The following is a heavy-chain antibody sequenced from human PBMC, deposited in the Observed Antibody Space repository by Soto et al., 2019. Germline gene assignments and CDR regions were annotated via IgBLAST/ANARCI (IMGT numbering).Heavy chain of an antibody. CDR1: GDTISTGGYS. CDR3: ARLFISGYSYFDY. J-gene: IGHJ4*02. D-gene: IGHD5-12*01. Sequence: SETLSLTCGVSGDTISTGGYSWAWIRQPPGKALEWIGHTYHSGNPYYNPSLKSRVIISVDRSKNQFSLKLSSVTAADTAVYYCARLFISGYSYFDYWGQGTLVTVSS. V-gene: IGHV4-30-2*01. CDR2: TYHSGNP.